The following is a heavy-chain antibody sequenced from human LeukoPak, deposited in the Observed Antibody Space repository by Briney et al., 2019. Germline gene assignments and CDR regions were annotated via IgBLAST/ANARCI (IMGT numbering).Heavy chain of an antibody. CDR2: IIPILGIA. V-gene: IGHV1-69*04. J-gene: IGHJ3*02. Sequence: ASVKVSCKGSGGTFSSYAISWVRQAPGQGLEWMGRIIPILGIANYAQKLQGRVTMTTDTSTSTAYMELRSLRSDDTAVYYCARDIYCSSTSCYGEDAFDIWGQGTMVTVSS. CDR3: ARDIYCSSTSCYGEDAFDI. D-gene: IGHD2-2*01. CDR1: GGTFSSYA.